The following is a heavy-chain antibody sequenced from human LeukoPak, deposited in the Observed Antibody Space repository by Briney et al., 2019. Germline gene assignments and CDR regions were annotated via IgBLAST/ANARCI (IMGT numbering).Heavy chain of an antibody. J-gene: IGHJ3*02. CDR2: ISSSGSTI. CDR1: GFTFSDYY. Sequence: GGSLRLSCAASGFTFSDYYMSWIRQAPGKGLEWVSYISSSGSTIYYADSVKGRFTISRDNAKTSLYLQMNSLRAEGTAVYYCARDLGPHSSSPNSGAFDIWGQGTMVTVSS. CDR3: ARDLGPHSSSPNSGAFDI. V-gene: IGHV3-11*04. D-gene: IGHD6-6*01.